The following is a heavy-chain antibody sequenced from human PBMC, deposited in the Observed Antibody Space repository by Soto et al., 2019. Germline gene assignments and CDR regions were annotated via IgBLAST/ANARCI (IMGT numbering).Heavy chain of an antibody. CDR2: IYYSGST. CDR3: ARGRALHV. J-gene: IGHJ6*03. CDR1: GGLFRGYA. Sequence: QVQLQPWGAGLLKPSETRSLTCVGYGGLFRGYAWTWIRQPPGKGLEWVGEIYYSGSTNYNTSLKSRVTISGDPSKNQFPLNLSSVTTEDAAFYYCARGRALHVWVNRTTVTVSS. V-gene: IGHV4-34*01.